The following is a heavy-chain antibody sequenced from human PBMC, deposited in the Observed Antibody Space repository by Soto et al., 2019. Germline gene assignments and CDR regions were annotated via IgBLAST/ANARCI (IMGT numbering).Heavy chain of an antibody. CDR2: IYYSGSN. J-gene: IGHJ6*03. V-gene: IGHV4-39*01. Sequence: QLQLQESGPGLVKPSETLSLTCTVSGGPISSSSYYWGWNRQSPGKGLEWIGSIYYSGSNHSNPSLKSRVDVSVDTAKKEFTLKLSYVTAADTAICYGGRQLLGVVRFDYSYMDVWGKGITVTVAS. D-gene: IGHD3-3*01. CDR1: GGPISSSSYY. CDR3: GRQLLGVVRFDYSYMDV.